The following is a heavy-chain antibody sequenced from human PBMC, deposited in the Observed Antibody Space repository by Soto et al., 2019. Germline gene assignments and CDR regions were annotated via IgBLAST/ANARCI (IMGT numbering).Heavy chain of an antibody. J-gene: IGHJ6*03. CDR2: TYYRSKWYN. CDR3: ARDQGSSSPYYYYYMDV. CDR1: GDSGSSNRAA. Sequence: PSQTLSLTCAISGDSGSSNRAAWNWIRQSPSRGLEWLGRTYYRSKWYNDYAVSVKSRITINPDTSKNQFSLQLNSVTPEDTAVYYCARDQGSSSPYYYYYMDVWGKGTTVTVSS. V-gene: IGHV6-1*01. D-gene: IGHD6-6*01.